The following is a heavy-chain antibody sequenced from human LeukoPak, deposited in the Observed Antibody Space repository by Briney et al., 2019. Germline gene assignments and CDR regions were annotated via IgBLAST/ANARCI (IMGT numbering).Heavy chain of an antibody. CDR2: ISSSSSTI. D-gene: IGHD3-22*01. J-gene: IGHJ4*02. V-gene: IGHV3-48*01. Sequence: PGGSLRPSCAASGFTSSSYSMNWVRQAPGKGLEWVSYISSSSSTIYYADSVKGRFTISRDNAKNSLYLQMNSLRAEDTAVYYCPRGVPEGGYDYWGQGTLVTVSS. CDR3: PRGVPEGGYDY. CDR1: GFTSSSYS.